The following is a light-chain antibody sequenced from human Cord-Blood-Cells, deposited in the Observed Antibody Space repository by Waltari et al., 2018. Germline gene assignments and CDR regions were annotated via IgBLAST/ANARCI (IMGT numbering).Light chain of an antibody. CDR2: DAS. CDR3: QQRSNWPPFT. V-gene: IGKV3-11*01. J-gene: IGKJ3*01. Sequence: EIVLTQSPATLSLSPGERATLSCRASQSVSSYLAWYQQKPGQAPRLLIYDASNRATVIPARFSGSGSGTDFTLTSSSLEPEDFAVYYCQQRSNWPPFTFGPGTKVDIK. CDR1: QSVSSY.